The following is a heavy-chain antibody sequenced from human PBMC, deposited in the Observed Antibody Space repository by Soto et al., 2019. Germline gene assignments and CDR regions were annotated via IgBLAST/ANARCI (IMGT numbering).Heavy chain of an antibody. CDR1: GGTFRSYA. CDR3: ARDRRGCSSTSCSRDYYYGMDV. CDR2: IIPIFGTA. J-gene: IGHJ6*02. V-gene: IGHV1-69*01. D-gene: IGHD2-2*01. Sequence: QVQLVQSVAEVKKPGSSVKVSCKASGGTFRSYAISWVRQAPGQGLEWMGGIIPIFGTANYAQKFQGRVTITADESTSTAYMELSSLRSEDTAVYYCARDRRGCSSTSCSRDYYYGMDVWVQGTTVTVSS.